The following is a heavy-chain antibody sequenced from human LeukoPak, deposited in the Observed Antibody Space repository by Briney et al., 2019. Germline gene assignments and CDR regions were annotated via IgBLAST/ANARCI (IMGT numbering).Heavy chain of an antibody. CDR2: IIPIFGTA. Sequence: GASVMVSCKASGGTFSSYAISWVRQAPGQGLEWMGGIIPIFGTANYAQKFQGRVTITTDESTSTAYMELSSLRSEDTAVYYCAREVPYDSSGYSQRMSFGYWGQGTLVTVSS. CDR3: AREVPYDSSGYSQRMSFGY. D-gene: IGHD3-22*01. CDR1: GGTFSSYA. J-gene: IGHJ4*02. V-gene: IGHV1-69*05.